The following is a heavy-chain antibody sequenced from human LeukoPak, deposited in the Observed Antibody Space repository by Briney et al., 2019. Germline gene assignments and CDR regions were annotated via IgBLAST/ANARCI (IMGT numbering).Heavy chain of an antibody. D-gene: IGHD3-10*01. CDR2: IYSSGST. CDR1: GGSISYYY. CDR3: ARDRGDLGNFDY. V-gene: IGHV4-4*07. Sequence: SETLSLTCTVSGGSISYYYWSWLGQPAGKGLEWIGRIYSSGSTTYNPSLTSRVTMSVDTAKNQFSLILSSVTAADTGVYYCARDRGDLGNFDYWGQGTLVTVSS. J-gene: IGHJ4*02.